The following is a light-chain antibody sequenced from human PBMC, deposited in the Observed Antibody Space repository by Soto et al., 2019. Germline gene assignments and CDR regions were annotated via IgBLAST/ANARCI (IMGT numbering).Light chain of an antibody. V-gene: IGKV1-5*03. CDR3: QHYNSYSEA. CDR2: KAS. Sequence: IKMTQSPSTLSATEGDRVTITCRASQSIINWLGWYQQKPGKAPKLLIYKASTLKSGVPSRFSGSGSGTEFTLTISSLQPDDFATYYCQHYNSYSEAFGQRTKVDI. CDR1: QSIINW. J-gene: IGKJ1*01.